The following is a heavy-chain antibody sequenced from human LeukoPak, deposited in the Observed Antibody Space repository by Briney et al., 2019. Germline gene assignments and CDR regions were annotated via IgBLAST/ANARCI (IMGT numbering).Heavy chain of an antibody. V-gene: IGHV4-39*01. D-gene: IGHD3-10*01. CDR1: GGSIRSSYYY. CDR2: IYDSGST. Sequence: SETLSLTCTVSGGSIRSSYYYCGWIRQPPGKGLEWIVSIYDSGSTYYNPSLKSRVTISVDTSNSQFSLKLNSVTAADTAVYYWARHYGPWGQGTLVTVSS. CDR3: ARHYGP. J-gene: IGHJ5*02.